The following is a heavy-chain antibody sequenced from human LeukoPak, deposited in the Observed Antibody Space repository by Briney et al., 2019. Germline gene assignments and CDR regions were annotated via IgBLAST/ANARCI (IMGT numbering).Heavy chain of an antibody. J-gene: IGHJ1*01. Sequence: ASVKVSSKVSGSTLSMLSMHWVRQAPGRGLEWMGGFDPEDVQTIYAQNFQGRVAMTEDTSKDTAYLQLRSLTSDDTAVYYCVTESNYFLYWGQGTLVTVSS. V-gene: IGHV1-24*01. CDR2: FDPEDVQT. CDR1: GSTLSMLS. CDR3: VTESNYFLY.